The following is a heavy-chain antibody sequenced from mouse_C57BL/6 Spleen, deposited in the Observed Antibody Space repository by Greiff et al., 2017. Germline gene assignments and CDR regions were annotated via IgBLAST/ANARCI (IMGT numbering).Heavy chain of an antibody. D-gene: IGHD1-1*01. CDR1: GYTFTDYY. Sequence: EVKLQQSGPELVKPGASVKISCKASGYTFTDYYMNWVKQSHGKSLEWIGDINPNNGGTSYNQKFKGKATLTVDRSSSTAYMELRSLTSEDSAVYYCARDYGSSLLFAYWGQGTLVTVSA. CDR3: ARDYGSSLLFAY. J-gene: IGHJ3*01. CDR2: INPNNGGT. V-gene: IGHV1-26*01.